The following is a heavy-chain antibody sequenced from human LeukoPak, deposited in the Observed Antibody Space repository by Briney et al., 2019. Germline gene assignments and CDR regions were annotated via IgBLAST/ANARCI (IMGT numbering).Heavy chain of an antibody. J-gene: IGHJ4*02. Sequence: SETLSLTCTVSGGSISSSSYYWGWIRQPPGKGLEWIGSIYYSGSTYYNPSLKSRVTISVDTSKNQFSLKLSSVTAADTAVYYCARLVGATTGLYWGQGTLVTVSS. V-gene: IGHV4-39*01. CDR1: GGSISSSSYY. CDR3: ARLVGATTGLY. CDR2: IYYSGST. D-gene: IGHD1-26*01.